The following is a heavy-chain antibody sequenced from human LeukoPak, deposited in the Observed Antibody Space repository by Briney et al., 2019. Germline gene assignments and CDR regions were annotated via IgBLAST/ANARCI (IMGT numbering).Heavy chain of an antibody. J-gene: IGHJ4*02. CDR3: ARVRGVGATLRPFDY. D-gene: IGHD1-26*01. CDR2: INPKNAAT. Sequence: ASVKVSCKASGYTFTGHYIHWVRQVPGQGLEWMGWINPKNAATNYAQKFQGRVTMTRDTSISTAYMELSRLRSDDTAVYYCARVRGVGATLRPFDYWGQGTLVTVSS. CDR1: GYTFTGHY. V-gene: IGHV1-2*02.